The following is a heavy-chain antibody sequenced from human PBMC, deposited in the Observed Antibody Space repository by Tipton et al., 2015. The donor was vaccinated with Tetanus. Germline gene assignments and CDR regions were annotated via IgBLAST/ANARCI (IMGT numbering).Heavy chain of an antibody. CDR1: GFTFSNYK. V-gene: IGHV3-21*06. CDR3: VSGAALDY. CDR2: ISSTSRYI. Sequence: SLRLSCEVSGFTFSNYKMNWVRQAPGRGLEWVSSISSTSRYINYADSVKGRFTVSRDNAKSSLFLQMNSLRDDDTAVYYCVSGAALDYWGQGTLTTVSS. D-gene: IGHD6-25*01. J-gene: IGHJ4*02.